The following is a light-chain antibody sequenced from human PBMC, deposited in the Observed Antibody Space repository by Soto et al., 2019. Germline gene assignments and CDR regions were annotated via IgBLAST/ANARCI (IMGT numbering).Light chain of an antibody. CDR3: QQYGGSPQT. CDR1: QSVSKY. CDR2: GAS. J-gene: IGKJ1*01. Sequence: EIVLTQSPGTLALSPGEGATLSCRASQSVSKYLAWYQQKPGQAPRLLIYGASSRATGIPDSFSGSGSGTDFTLTISRLEPEDFAVYYSQQYGGSPQTFGQETKVEIK. V-gene: IGKV3-20*01.